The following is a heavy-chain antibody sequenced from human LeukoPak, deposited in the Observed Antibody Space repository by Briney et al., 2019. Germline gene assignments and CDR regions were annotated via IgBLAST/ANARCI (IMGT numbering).Heavy chain of an antibody. J-gene: IGHJ4*02. CDR1: GYSISSGYY. CDR3: TRQVSGTYDY. CDR2: IYHSGST. Sequence: PADTPSLTCTVSGYSISSGYYGGWIPQPPGKGLELIGSIYHSGSTYYNPSLKSPVTISVDTSKNQFSVKLSSVTAADTGVYYCTRQVSGTYDYWGQGTLVTVSS. V-gene: IGHV4-38-2*02. D-gene: IGHD1-1*01.